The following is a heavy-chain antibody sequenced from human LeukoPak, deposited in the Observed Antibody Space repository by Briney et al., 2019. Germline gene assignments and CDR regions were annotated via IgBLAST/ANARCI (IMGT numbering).Heavy chain of an antibody. Sequence: ASVKVSCKASGYTFTSYDINWVRQATGQGLEWMGWMNPNSGNTGYAQKFQGRVTMTRNTSISTAYMELSSLRSEDTAVYYCARLNDYGGNSGYYYYGMDVWGQGTTVTVSS. CDR2: MNPNSGNT. CDR1: GYTFTSYD. J-gene: IGHJ6*02. V-gene: IGHV1-8*01. D-gene: IGHD4-17*01. CDR3: ARLNDYGGNSGYYYYGMDV.